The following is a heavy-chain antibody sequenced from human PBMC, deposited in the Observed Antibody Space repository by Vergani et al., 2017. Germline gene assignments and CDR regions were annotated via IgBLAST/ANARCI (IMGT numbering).Heavy chain of an antibody. CDR2: IIPILGIP. CDR3: ARDRGTRTYGLDV. V-gene: IGHV1-69*08. J-gene: IGHJ6*02. CDR1: GGTFSSST. Sequence: QVQLVQSGAEVKKPGSSVKVSCKASGGTFSSSTVTWVRQAPGQGLEWMGRIIPILGIPNYAQKLQGRVTITADKSTNTSYMELSSLRSEDTAVYYWARDRGTRTYGLDVWGQGTTVTVSS. D-gene: IGHD3-16*01.